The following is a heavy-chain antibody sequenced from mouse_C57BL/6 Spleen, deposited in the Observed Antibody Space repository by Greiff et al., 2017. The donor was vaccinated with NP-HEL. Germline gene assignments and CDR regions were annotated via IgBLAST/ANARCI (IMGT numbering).Heavy chain of an antibody. D-gene: IGHD1-1*01. CDR2: IDPETGGT. Sequence: VQGVESGAELVRPGASVTLSCKASGYTFTDYEMHWVKQTPVHGLEWIGAIDPETGGTAYNQKFKGKAILTADKSSSTAYMELRSLTSEDSAVYYCTRGPTVVARGFAYWGQGTLVTVSA. J-gene: IGHJ3*01. CDR1: GYTFTDYE. V-gene: IGHV1-15*01. CDR3: TRGPTVVARGFAY.